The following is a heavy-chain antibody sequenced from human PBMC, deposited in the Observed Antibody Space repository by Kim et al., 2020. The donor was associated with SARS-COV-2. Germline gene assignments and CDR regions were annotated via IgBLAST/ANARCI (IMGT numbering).Heavy chain of an antibody. CDR1: GFTLSIYS. Sequence: GGSLRPSCATSGFTLSIYSMNWVRQAPGKGLEWVSHISGSGTTTKHADSVKGRFTISRDNAKNSLFLQMNGLRAEDTALYYCVRENHWAFDIWGQGTMVT. V-gene: IGHV3-48*04. J-gene: IGHJ3*02. CDR2: ISGSGTTT. CDR3: VRENHWAFDI.